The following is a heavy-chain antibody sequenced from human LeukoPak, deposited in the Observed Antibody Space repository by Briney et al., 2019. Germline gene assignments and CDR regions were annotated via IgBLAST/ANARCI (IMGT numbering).Heavy chain of an antibody. CDR1: GGSISSYY. D-gene: IGHD6-19*01. CDR2: IYYSGST. Sequence: PSETLSLTCTVSGGSISSYYWSWLRQPPGKGLEWIGYIYYSGSTNYNPSLKSRVTISVDTSKNQFSLKLSSVTAAHTAVYYCARGGIAVAGAYYFDYWGQGTLVTVSS. J-gene: IGHJ4*02. V-gene: IGHV4-59*01. CDR3: ARGGIAVAGAYYFDY.